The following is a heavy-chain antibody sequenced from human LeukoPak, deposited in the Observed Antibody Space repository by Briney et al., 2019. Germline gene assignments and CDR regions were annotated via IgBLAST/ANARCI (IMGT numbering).Heavy chain of an antibody. Sequence: PGGSLRLSCAASGFTFRSYGMHWVRQAPGKGLEWVAFIRYDGNSNYYADSVKGRFTISRDNSRSTLYLHMNSLRAEDTAVYYCAKEEVISGNHGVYFDYWGQGTLVTVSS. CDR3: AKEEVISGNHGVYFDY. V-gene: IGHV3-30*02. D-gene: IGHD3-22*01. J-gene: IGHJ4*02. CDR2: IRYDGNSN. CDR1: GFTFRSYG.